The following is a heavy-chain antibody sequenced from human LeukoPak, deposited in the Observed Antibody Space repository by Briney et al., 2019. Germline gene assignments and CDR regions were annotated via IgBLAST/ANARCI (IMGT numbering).Heavy chain of an antibody. J-gene: IGHJ4*02. D-gene: IGHD6-19*01. V-gene: IGHV3-49*04. CDR3: SCISDWYTCIDY. Sequence: GGSLRLSCTASGFTFGDYAMSWVRQAPGKGLEWVGFIRSKAYGGTTEYAASVKGRFTTSRDDSKSIAYLQMNSLKTEDTAVYFCSCISDWYTCIDYWGQGTLVTVSS. CDR2: IRSKAYGGTT. CDR1: GFTFGDYA.